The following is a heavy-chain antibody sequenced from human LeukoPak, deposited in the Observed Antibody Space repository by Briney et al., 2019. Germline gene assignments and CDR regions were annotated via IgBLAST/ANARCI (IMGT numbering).Heavy chain of an antibody. CDR2: ISAYNGNT. CDR1: GYTFTSYG. Sequence: ASVKVSCKASGYTFTSYGTSWVRQAPGQGLEWMGWISAYNGNTNYAQKLQGRVTMTTDTSTGTAYMELRSLRSDDTAVYYCASGRWLQFRLDYWGQGTLVTVSS. J-gene: IGHJ4*02. V-gene: IGHV1-18*01. D-gene: IGHD5-24*01. CDR3: ASGRWLQFRLDY.